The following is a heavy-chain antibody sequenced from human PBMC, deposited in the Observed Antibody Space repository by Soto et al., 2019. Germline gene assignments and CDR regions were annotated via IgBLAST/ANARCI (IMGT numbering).Heavy chain of an antibody. D-gene: IGHD3-9*01. V-gene: IGHV3-48*01. J-gene: IGHJ4*02. CDR1: GFTFSSYS. CDR2: ISSSSSTI. CDR3: ARVVRYPPRFDY. Sequence: EVQLVESGGGLVQPGGSLRLSCAASGFTFSSYSMNWVRQAPGKGLEWVSYISSSSSTIYYAESVKGRFTISRDNAKNSLYLQMNGLRAEDTAVYYCARVVRYPPRFDYWGQGSLVTVSS.